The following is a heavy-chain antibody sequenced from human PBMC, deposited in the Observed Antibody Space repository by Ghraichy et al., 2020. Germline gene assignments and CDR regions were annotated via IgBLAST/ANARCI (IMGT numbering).Heavy chain of an antibody. CDR3: AGGKWELQADAFDI. CDR2: IRDSRSYI. CDR1: GFMFSSYN. J-gene: IGHJ3*02. Sequence: GESLNISCAASGFMFSSYNMNWVRQAPGKGLEWVSSIRDSRSYIYYADSLRGRFTISRDNAKNSLYLQTNSLRAENTAVYYCAGGKWELQADAFDIWGLGTMVTVCS. V-gene: IGHV3-21*01. D-gene: IGHD1-26*01.